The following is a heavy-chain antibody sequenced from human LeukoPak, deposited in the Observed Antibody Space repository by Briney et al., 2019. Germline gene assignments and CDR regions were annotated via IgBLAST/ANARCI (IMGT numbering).Heavy chain of an antibody. CDR1: GFSFTDYP. CDR2: IRTTAEGAKYA. V-gene: IGHV3-48*02. J-gene: IGHJ4*02. D-gene: IGHD3-9*01. Sequence: PGGSLRLSCATSGFSFTDYPMNWVRQAPGKGLEWISNIRTTAEGAKYAYYADSVKGRVTISRDGGKNTLYLHMNSLRDDDTAVYHCATDQRYAFDYWGQGILVTVSS. CDR3: ATDQRYAFDY.